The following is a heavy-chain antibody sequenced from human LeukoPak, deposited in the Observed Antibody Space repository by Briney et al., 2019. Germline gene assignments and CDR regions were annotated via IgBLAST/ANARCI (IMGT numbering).Heavy chain of an antibody. D-gene: IGHD5-18*01. CDR3: ANLKRGYSYGYPYYYYYMDV. Sequence: SETLSLTCAVYGGSFSGYYWSWIRQPPGKGLEWIGEINHSGSTNYNPSRKSRVTISVDTSKNQFSLKLSSVTAADTAVYYCANLKRGYSYGYPYYYYYMDVWGKGTTVTVSS. CDR2: INHSGST. V-gene: IGHV4-34*01. CDR1: GGSFSGYY. J-gene: IGHJ6*03.